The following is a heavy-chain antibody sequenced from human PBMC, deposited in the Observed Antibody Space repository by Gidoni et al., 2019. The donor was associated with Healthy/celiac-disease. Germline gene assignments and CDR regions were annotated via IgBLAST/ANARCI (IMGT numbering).Heavy chain of an antibody. V-gene: IGHV3-23*01. Sequence: EVQLLESGGGLVQPGGSLRPSCAASGFPFSSYAMRWVRQAPGKGLEWGSAISGRGGSTYYADSVKGRFTISRDNSKNTLYLQMNSLRAEDTAVYYCAKDTLQYYDILTGSRIDYYYYGMDVWGQGTTVTVSS. D-gene: IGHD3-9*01. CDR2: ISGRGGST. CDR1: GFPFSSYA. J-gene: IGHJ6*02. CDR3: AKDTLQYYDILTGSRIDYYYYGMDV.